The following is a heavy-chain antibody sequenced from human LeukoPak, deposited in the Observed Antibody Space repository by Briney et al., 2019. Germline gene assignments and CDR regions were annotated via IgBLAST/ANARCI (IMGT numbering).Heavy chain of an antibody. Sequence: GGSLRLSCAASGVTFTNYEMNWVRQAPGKGLKWVSYISSSGNTIYYADSVKGRFTISRENAKNSLYLQMNSLRAEDTAVYYCARGAYGSGSYFPSTMDVWGQGTTVTVSS. J-gene: IGHJ6*02. CDR3: ARGAYGSGSYFPSTMDV. D-gene: IGHD3-10*01. V-gene: IGHV3-48*03. CDR2: ISSSGNTI. CDR1: GVTFTNYE.